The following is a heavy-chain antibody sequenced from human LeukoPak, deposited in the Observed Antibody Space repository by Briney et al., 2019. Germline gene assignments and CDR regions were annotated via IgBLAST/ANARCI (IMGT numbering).Heavy chain of an antibody. CDR1: GYRFTSYW. Sequence: GESLKISFKGSGYRFTSYWIGWVRPMPGKGLEWMGIIYPGDSDTRYSPSFQGQVTISADKSISTAYLQWSSPKASDTAMYYCARQSNDGYNYRWFDPWGQGTLVTVSS. CDR2: IYPGDSDT. V-gene: IGHV5-51*01. D-gene: IGHD5-24*01. J-gene: IGHJ5*02. CDR3: ARQSNDGYNYRWFDP.